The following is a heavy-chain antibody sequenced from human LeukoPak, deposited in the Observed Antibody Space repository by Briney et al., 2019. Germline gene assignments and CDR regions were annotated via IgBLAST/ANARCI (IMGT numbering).Heavy chain of an antibody. Sequence: GGSLRLSCAASEFTVSSNYMSWVRQAPGKGLEWVSVIYSGGSTYYADSVKGRFTISRDNSKNTLYLQMNSLRAEDTAVYYCASGADPNWYFDLWGRGTLVTVSS. J-gene: IGHJ2*01. CDR3: ASGADPNWYFDL. V-gene: IGHV3-66*01. CDR2: IYSGGST. CDR1: EFTVSSNY. D-gene: IGHD1-26*01.